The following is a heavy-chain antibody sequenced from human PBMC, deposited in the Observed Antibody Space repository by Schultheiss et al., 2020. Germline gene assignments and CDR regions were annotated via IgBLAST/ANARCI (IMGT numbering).Heavy chain of an antibody. CDR1: GGSISSYY. D-gene: IGHD3-22*01. V-gene: IGHV4-34*01. Sequence: SETLSLTCTVSGGSISSYYWSWIRQPPGKGLEWIGEINHSGSTNYNPSLKSRVTISVDTSKNQFSLKLSSVTAADTAVYYCARLIVYYDSSGYGPGYFQHWGQGTRVNGYS. CDR3: ARLIVYYDSSGYGPGYFQH. J-gene: IGHJ1*01. CDR2: INHSGST.